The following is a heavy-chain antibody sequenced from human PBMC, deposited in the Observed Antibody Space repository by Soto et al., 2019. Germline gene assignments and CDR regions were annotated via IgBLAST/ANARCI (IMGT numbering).Heavy chain of an antibody. V-gene: IGHV4-34*01. J-gene: IGHJ4*02. Sequence: SETLSLTCAVYGGSFSGYYWSWIRQPPGKGLEWIGEINHSGSTNYNPSLKSRVTISVDTSKNQFSLKLSSVTAADTAVYYCARYCGGDCYSDYWGQGTLVTVSS. CDR3: ARYCGGDCYSDY. CDR1: GGSFSGYY. CDR2: INHSGST. D-gene: IGHD2-21*02.